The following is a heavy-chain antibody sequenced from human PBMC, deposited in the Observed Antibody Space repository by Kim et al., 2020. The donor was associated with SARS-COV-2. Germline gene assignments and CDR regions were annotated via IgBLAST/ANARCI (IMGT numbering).Heavy chain of an antibody. CDR3: ARVGYDYVWGSYRDYYYYYGMDV. CDR2: ISSSSSYT. Sequence: GGSLRLSCAASGFTFSDYYMSWIRQAPGKGLEWVSYISSSSSYTNYADSVKGRFTISRDNGKNSLYLQMNSLRAEDTAVYYCARVGYDYVWGSYRDYYYYYGMDVWGQGTTVTVSS. D-gene: IGHD3-16*02. J-gene: IGHJ6*02. V-gene: IGHV3-11*05. CDR1: GFTFSDYY.